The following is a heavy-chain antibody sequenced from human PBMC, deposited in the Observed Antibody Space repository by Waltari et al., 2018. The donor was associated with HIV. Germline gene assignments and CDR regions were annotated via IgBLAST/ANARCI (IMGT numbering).Heavy chain of an antibody. CDR3: ARVLVPAAIEEGDAFDI. J-gene: IGHJ3*02. CDR2: INHSGST. V-gene: IGHV4-34*01. CDR1: GGSFSGYY. D-gene: IGHD2-2*02. Sequence: QVQLQQWGAGLLKPSETLSLTCAVYGGSFSGYYWSWIRQPPGKGLEWIGEINHSGSTNYNPSLKSRVTISVDTSKNQFSLKLSSVTAADTAVYYCARVLVPAAIEEGDAFDIWGQGTMVTVSS.